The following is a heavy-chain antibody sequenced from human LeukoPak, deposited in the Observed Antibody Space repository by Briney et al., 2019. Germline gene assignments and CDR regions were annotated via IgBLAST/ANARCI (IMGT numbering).Heavy chain of an antibody. D-gene: IGHD2-2*01. CDR3: ARGVGPAATGSHFDY. J-gene: IGHJ4*02. Sequence: GSLRLSCAASGFTFSSYAMHWVCQAPGKGLEWVAVISYDGSNKYYADSVKGRFTISRDNSKNTLYLQMNSLRAEDTAVYYCARGVGPAATGSHFDYWGQGTLVTVSS. CDR1: GFTFSSYA. V-gene: IGHV3-30*04. CDR2: ISYDGSNK.